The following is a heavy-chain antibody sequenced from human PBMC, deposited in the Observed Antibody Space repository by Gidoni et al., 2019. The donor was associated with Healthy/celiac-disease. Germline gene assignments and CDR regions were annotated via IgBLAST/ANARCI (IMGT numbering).Heavy chain of an antibody. D-gene: IGHD1-26*01. Sequence: EVQLVESGGVVVQPGGSLRLSCAASGFTFDDYTMHWVRQAPGKGLEWVSLISWDGGSTYYADSVKGRFTISRDNSKNSLYLQMNSLRTEDTALYYCAKDIGLVGALGAFDIWGQGTMVTVSS. CDR1: GFTFDDYT. CDR3: AKDIGLVGALGAFDI. V-gene: IGHV3-43*01. CDR2: ISWDGGST. J-gene: IGHJ3*02.